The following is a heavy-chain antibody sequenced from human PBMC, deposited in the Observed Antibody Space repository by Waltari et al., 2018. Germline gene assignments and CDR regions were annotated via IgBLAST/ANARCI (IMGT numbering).Heavy chain of an antibody. Sequence: QVQLQESGPGLVKPSQTLSLTCTVSGGSISSGDYYWSWIRQPPGQGLEWIGYIYYSGSTYYNPSLKSRVTISVDTSKNQFSLKLSSVTAADTAVYYCARVGFWSGYYIDRNWFDPWGQGTLVTVSS. V-gene: IGHV4-30-4*08. J-gene: IGHJ5*02. CDR2: IYYSGST. CDR3: ARVGFWSGYYIDRNWFDP. D-gene: IGHD3-3*01. CDR1: GGSISSGDYY.